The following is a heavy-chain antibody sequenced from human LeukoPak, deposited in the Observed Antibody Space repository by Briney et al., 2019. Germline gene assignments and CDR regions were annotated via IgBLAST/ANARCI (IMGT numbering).Heavy chain of an antibody. V-gene: IGHV4-30-4*01. D-gene: IGHD2-2*01. CDR3: ARSRGDIVVPSNWFDP. CDR2: IYYSGST. Sequence: SETLSLTCTVSSGSISSNDYYWNWIRQPPGKGLEWIGYIYYSGSTYYNPSLKSRVTISLDPSKNQFSLNLSSVTAADTAVYYCARSRGDIVVPSNWFDPWGQGTLVTVSS. CDR1: SGSISSNDYY. J-gene: IGHJ5*02.